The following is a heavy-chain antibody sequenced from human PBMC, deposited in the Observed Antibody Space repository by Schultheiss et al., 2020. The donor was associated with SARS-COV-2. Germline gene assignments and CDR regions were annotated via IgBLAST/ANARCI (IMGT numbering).Heavy chain of an antibody. CDR3: ARAREEYHLNYYGMDV. D-gene: IGHD6-6*01. CDR2: IYYSGST. CDR1: GGSISSSSYY. J-gene: IGHJ6*02. V-gene: IGHV4-39*01. Sequence: SETLSLTCTVSGGSISSSSYYWGWIRQPPGKGLEWIGSIYYSGSTYYNPSLKSRVTISVDTSKNQFSLKLSSVTAADTAVYYCARAREEYHLNYYGMDVWGQGTTVTVSS.